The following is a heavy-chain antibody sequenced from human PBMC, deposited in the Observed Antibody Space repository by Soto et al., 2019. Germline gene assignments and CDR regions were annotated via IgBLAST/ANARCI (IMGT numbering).Heavy chain of an antibody. Sequence: LRLSCTVSGVTFSNYAMNWVRQAPGNVLEWVSSLSGSGGTTYYADSVKGRFIISRDNSKNTLYLLMNSLRAEDTALYYCAKQRADYGSGADTFYFDSWGQGALVTVSS. J-gene: IGHJ4*02. CDR1: GVTFSNYA. CDR3: AKQRADYGSGADTFYFDS. V-gene: IGHV3-23*01. CDR2: LSGSGGTT. D-gene: IGHD3-10*01.